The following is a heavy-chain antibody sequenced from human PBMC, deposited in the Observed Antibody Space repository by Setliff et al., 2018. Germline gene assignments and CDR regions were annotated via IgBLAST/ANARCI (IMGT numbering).Heavy chain of an antibody. CDR1: DASIGGSGYY. V-gene: IGHV4-39*07. CDR2: IHYSGST. CDR3: ARVAAYSSSWYNYYYGMDV. J-gene: IGHJ6*02. Sequence: SETLSLTCTVSDASIGGSGYYWGWIRQPPGKGPEWIGNIHYSGSTYYNPSLKSRVTISVDTSKNQFSLKLSSVTAADTAVYYCARVAAYSSSWYNYYYGMDVWGQGTTVTVSS. D-gene: IGHD6-13*01.